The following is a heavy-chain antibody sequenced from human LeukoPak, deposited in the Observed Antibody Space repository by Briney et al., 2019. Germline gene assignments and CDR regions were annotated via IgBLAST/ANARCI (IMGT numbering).Heavy chain of an antibody. V-gene: IGHV4-59*01. Sequence: SETLSLTCTVSGGSISSYYWSWIRQPPGKGLEWIGYIYYSGSTNYNPSLKSRVTISVDTSKNQFSLKLSSVTAADTAVYYCARVGAVAGVAFDYWGQGTLVTVSS. D-gene: IGHD6-19*01. CDR1: GGSISSYY. CDR2: IYYSGST. CDR3: ARVGAVAGVAFDY. J-gene: IGHJ4*02.